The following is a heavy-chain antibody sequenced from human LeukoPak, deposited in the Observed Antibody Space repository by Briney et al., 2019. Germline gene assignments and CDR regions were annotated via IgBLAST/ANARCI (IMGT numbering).Heavy chain of an antibody. CDR2: IYSGGST. J-gene: IGHJ3*02. CDR3: ATPLTTAMPNAFDI. CDR1: GIIVSNNY. V-gene: IGHV3-66*01. Sequence: GGSLRLSCAASGIIVSNNYMSWVRQAPGKGLEWVSVIYSGGSTYYADSVKGRFTISRDNSKNTLYLQMNSLRAEDTAVYYCATPLTTAMPNAFDIWGQGTMVTVSS. D-gene: IGHD5-18*01.